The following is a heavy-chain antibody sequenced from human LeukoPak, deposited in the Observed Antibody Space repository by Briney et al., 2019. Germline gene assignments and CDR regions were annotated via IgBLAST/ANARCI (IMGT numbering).Heavy chain of an antibody. J-gene: IGHJ6*02. CDR1: GYTFTSYG. Sequence: GASVKVSCKASGYTFTSYGISWVRQATGQGLEWMGWMNPNSGNTGYAQKFQGRVTMTRNTSISTAYMELSSLRSEDAAVYYCARVGFGATTSYYYYYGMDVWGQGTTVTVSS. CDR3: ARVGFGATTSYYYYYGMDV. CDR2: MNPNSGNT. V-gene: IGHV1-8*02. D-gene: IGHD5-12*01.